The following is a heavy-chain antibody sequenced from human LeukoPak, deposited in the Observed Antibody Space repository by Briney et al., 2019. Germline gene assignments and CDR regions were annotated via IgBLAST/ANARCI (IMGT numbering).Heavy chain of an antibody. J-gene: IGHJ3*02. CDR2: IRYDGSNK. D-gene: IGHD3-10*01. CDR1: GFTFSSYG. V-gene: IGHV3-30*02. CDR3: AKGLLWFGELDLDAFDI. Sequence: GGSLRLSCAASGFTFSSYGMHWVRQAPGKGLEWVAFIRYDGSNKYYADSVKGRFTISRDNSKNTLYLQMNSLRAEDTAVYYCAKGLLWFGELDLDAFDIWGRGTMVTVSS.